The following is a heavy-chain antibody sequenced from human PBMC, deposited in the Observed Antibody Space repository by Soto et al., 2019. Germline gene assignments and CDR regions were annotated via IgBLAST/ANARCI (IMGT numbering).Heavy chain of an antibody. CDR3: GGAISIFGIVTDVYDI. CDR2: IIHVHNIT. CDR1: GGSFSGYV. D-gene: IGHD3-3*01. Sequence: QVQLVQSGAEVKKPGSSVKVSRMTSGGSFSGYVFTWVRQAPGQGLEWMGRIIHVHNITNYTESHQGRVTISADTSSRTTYMELSTLRSADMAVYFCGGAISIFGIVTDVYDIWGQGTMVIVSS. J-gene: IGHJ3*02. V-gene: IGHV1-69*04.